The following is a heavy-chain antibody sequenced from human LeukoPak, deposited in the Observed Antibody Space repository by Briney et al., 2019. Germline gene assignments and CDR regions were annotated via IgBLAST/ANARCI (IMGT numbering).Heavy chain of an antibody. D-gene: IGHD4-17*01. J-gene: IGHJ4*02. Sequence: GGSLRLSCAASGFTYSRYWMHWVRQVPGKGLVWVARIKGDESYTFYADSVKGRFTISGDNAKNTLYLQMNSLRAEDTAVYYCASQADSAYGDYNWGQGTLVTVSS. CDR1: GFTYSRYW. V-gene: IGHV3-74*01. CDR3: ASQADSAYGDYN. CDR2: IKGDESYT.